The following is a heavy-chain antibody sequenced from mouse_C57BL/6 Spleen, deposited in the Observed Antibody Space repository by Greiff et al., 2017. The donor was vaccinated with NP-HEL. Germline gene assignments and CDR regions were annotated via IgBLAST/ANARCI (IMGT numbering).Heavy chain of an antibody. D-gene: IGHD2-1*01. CDR2: IWSGGST. J-gene: IGHJ4*01. CDR1: GFSLTSYG. V-gene: IGHV2-2*01. Sequence: VQLQQSGPGLVQPSQSLSITCTVSGFSLTSYGVHWVRQSPGKGLEWLGVIWSGGSTDYNAAFISRLSISKDNSKSQVFFKMNSRQADDTSIYYCARREGVYYGNPYAMDYWGQGTSVTVSS. CDR3: ARREGVYYGNPYAMDY.